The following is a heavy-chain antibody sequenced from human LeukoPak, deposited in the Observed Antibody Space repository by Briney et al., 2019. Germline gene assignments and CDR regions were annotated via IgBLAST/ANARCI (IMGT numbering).Heavy chain of an antibody. V-gene: IGHV3-23*01. CDR3: AREGYYYDSSGYYQRGLTFDI. J-gene: IGHJ3*02. D-gene: IGHD3-22*01. CDR2: ISGSGGST. Sequence: GGTLRLYCAASRFTFCNYAMSWVRQAPGKGREGVSAISGSGGSTYYADSVKGRFTISRDNSKNTLYLQMNSLRAEDTAVYYCAREGYYYDSSGYYQRGLTFDIWGQGTMVTVSS. CDR1: RFTFCNYA.